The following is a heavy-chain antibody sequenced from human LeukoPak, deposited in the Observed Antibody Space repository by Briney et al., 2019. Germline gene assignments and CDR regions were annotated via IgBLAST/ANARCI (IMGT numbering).Heavy chain of an antibody. Sequence: ASVKVSCKASGYTFTGYYMHWVRQAPGQGLEWMGWINPNSGGTNYAQKFQGRVTMTRDTSISTAYMELSRLRSDDTAVYYCAREVVTMVRGVSGPFDYWGQGTPVTVSS. D-gene: IGHD3-10*01. CDR2: INPNSGGT. CDR1: GYTFTGYY. CDR3: AREVVTMVRGVSGPFDY. V-gene: IGHV1-2*02. J-gene: IGHJ4*02.